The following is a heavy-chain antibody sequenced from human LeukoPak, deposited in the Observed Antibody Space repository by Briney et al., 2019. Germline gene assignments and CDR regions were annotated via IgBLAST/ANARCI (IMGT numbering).Heavy chain of an antibody. CDR2: ISSSSSTI. CDR1: GFTFSSYS. V-gene: IGHV3-48*01. CDR3: ARMTKYYYGSGSRGDYFDY. D-gene: IGHD3-10*01. J-gene: IGHJ4*02. Sequence: PGGSLRLSCAAPGFTFSSYSMNWVRQAPGKGLEWVSYISSSSSTIYYADSVKGRFTISRDNAKNSLYLQMNSLRAEDTAVYYCARMTKYYYGSGSRGDYFDYWGQGTLVTVSS.